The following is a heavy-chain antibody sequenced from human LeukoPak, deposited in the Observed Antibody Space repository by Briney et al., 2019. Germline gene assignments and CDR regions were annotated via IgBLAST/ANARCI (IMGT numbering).Heavy chain of an antibody. CDR2: INPSDGVI. J-gene: IGHJ4*02. CDR3: ARRGSGSYVLDY. CDR1: GYTFTRYY. V-gene: IGHV1-46*01. Sequence: GASVKVSCKASGYTFTRYYMHWVRQAPGQGLEWMGIINPSDGVIDYAQKFQDRVTMTRDTSTSTVYMELCSLRSEDTAVYYCARRGSGSYVLDYWGQGTLVTVSS. D-gene: IGHD3-10*01.